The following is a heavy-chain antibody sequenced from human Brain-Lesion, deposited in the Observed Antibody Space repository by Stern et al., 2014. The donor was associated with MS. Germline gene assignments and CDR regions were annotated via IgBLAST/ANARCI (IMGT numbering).Heavy chain of an antibody. J-gene: IGHJ4*02. Sequence: VQLLESGGGLVQPGRSLRLSCAASGFTFDDFAMHWVRQAPGKGLGWVSGINWNSGSLAYADSVKGRFSISRDSAKNSLFLQMNSLRPEDTALYYCTKDSGYFSGLFDSWGQGTLVTVSS. CDR2: INWNSGSL. CDR1: GFTFDDFA. D-gene: IGHD3-22*01. CDR3: TKDSGYFSGLFDS. V-gene: IGHV3-9*01.